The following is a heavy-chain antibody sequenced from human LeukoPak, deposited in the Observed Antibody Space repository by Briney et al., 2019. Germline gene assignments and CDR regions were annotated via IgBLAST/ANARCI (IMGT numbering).Heavy chain of an antibody. CDR2: IKQDGREK. Sequence: GGSLRLSCAASGFTFSNYWMSWVRQAPGKGLEWVANIKQDGREKYYVDSVKGRFTISRDNTKKSLYLQMNTLRAEDTAVYYCARAILPIAVAGALDYWGQGTLVTVSS. D-gene: IGHD6-19*01. CDR1: GFTFSNYW. J-gene: IGHJ4*02. CDR3: ARAILPIAVAGALDY. V-gene: IGHV3-7*01.